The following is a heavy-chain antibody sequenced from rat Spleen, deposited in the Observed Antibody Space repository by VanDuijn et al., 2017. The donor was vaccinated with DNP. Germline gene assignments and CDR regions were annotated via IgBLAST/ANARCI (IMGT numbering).Heavy chain of an antibody. CDR1: GFTFSDYY. Sequence: EVQLVESGGGLVQPGGSLKLSCAASGFTFSDYYMAWVRQAPTKGLEWVASVSYDGGSTYYRDSVKGRFTISRDNARSTLFLQMNSLRSEDTATYYCKVGAQYWGQGVMVTVSS. D-gene: IGHD5-1*01. CDR3: KVGAQY. CDR2: VSYDGGST. J-gene: IGHJ2*01. V-gene: IGHV5-20*01.